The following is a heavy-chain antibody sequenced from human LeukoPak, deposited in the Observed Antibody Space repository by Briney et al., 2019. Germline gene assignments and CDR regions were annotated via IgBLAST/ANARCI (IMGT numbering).Heavy chain of an antibody. CDR2: IYYAGNT. CDR3: ARHGNIVVVVGAAAFDY. Sequence: SETLSLTCTVSGGSISSSSYFWGWIRQPPGKGLECIGSIYYAGNTYYNPSLKSRVTISVDTSKNQFSLKLSSVTAADTAVYFCARHGNIVVVVGAAAFDYWGLGTLVTVSS. V-gene: IGHV4-39*01. CDR1: GGSISSSSYF. D-gene: IGHD2-15*01. J-gene: IGHJ4*02.